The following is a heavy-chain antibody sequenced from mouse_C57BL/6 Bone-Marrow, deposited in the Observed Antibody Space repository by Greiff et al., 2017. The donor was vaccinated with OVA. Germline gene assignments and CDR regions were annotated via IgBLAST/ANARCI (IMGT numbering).Heavy chain of an antibody. V-gene: IGHV1-15*01. CDR3: TRSYGSSYGFAY. CDR1: GYTFTDYE. Sequence: QVQLQQSGAELVRPGASVTLSCKASGYTFTDYEMHWVKQTPVHGLEWIGAIDPETGGTAYNQKFKGKAILTADKSSSTAYMELRSLTSEDSAVYYCTRSYGSSYGFAYWGQGTTLTVSS. D-gene: IGHD1-1*01. J-gene: IGHJ2*01. CDR2: IDPETGGT.